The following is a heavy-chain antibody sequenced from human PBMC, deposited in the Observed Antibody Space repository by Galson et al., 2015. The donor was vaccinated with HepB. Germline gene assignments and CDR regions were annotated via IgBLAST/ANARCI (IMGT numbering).Heavy chain of an antibody. V-gene: IGHV3-7*01. CDR2: IKQDGSEK. D-gene: IGHD1-26*01. CDR1: GFTFSSYW. J-gene: IGHJ3*02. Sequence: SLRLSCAASGFTFSSYWMSWVRQAPGKGLEWVANIKQDGSEKYYVDSVKGRFTISRDNAKNSLYLQMNSLRAEDTAVYYCARDLDRRGSYYDDAFDIWGQGTMVTVSS. CDR3: ARDLDRRGSYYDDAFDI.